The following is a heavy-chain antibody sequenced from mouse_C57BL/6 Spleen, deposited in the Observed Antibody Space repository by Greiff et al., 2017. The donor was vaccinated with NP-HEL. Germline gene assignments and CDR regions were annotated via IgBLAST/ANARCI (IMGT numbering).Heavy chain of an antibody. D-gene: IGHD2-5*01. Sequence: QVQLQQPGAELVKPGASVKLSCKASGYTFTSYWMHWVKQRPGQGLEWIGMIHPNSGSTNYNEKFKSKATLTVDKSSSTAYMQLSSLTSEDSAVYYCARYDYYSNQVYYAMDYWGQGTSVTVSS. CDR2: IHPNSGST. J-gene: IGHJ4*01. CDR3: ARYDYYSNQVYYAMDY. CDR1: GYTFTSYW. V-gene: IGHV1-64*01.